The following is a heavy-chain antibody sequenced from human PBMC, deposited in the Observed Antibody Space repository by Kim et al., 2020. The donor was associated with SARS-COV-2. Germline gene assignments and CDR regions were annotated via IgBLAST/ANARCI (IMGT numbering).Heavy chain of an antibody. CDR3: ARARGGYYGALDY. Sequence: SETLSLTCAVYGGSFSGYYWSWIRQPPGKGLEWIGEINHSGSTNYNPSLKSRVTISVDTSKNQFSLKLSSVTAADTAVYYCARARGGYYGALDYWGQGTLVTVSS. CDR1: GGSFSGYY. V-gene: IGHV4-34*01. CDR2: INHSGST. J-gene: IGHJ4*02. D-gene: IGHD3-22*01.